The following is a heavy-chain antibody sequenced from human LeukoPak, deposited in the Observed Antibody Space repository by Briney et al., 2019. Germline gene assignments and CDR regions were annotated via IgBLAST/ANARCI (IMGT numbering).Heavy chain of an antibody. CDR3: AKDSWIQLWLRGAFDI. J-gene: IGHJ3*02. Sequence: PGGSLRLSCAASGSTFSRYAMRGVGQARGKGLEGVAAIIRSGARTSYAASVKDPFTISTDNSKNTLYLQMNSPRGEDTAVYYCAKDSWIQLWLRGAFDIWGQATMVTVSS. CDR2: IIRSGART. V-gene: IGHV3-23*01. D-gene: IGHD5-18*01. CDR1: GSTFSRYA.